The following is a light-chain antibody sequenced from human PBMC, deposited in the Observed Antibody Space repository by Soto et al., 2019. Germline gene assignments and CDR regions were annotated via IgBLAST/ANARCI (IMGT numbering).Light chain of an antibody. CDR2: NTF. CDR3: HPYGGSPFT. Sequence: EIVLTQSPGTLSLSPGDRATLSCRASQSFSTSYLAWYQHKPGQAPSLLIYNTFTRATGIPDRFSGSGSGTDFTRTISRLEPEDYAVYYCHPYGGSPFTFGPGTKVDIK. V-gene: IGKV3-20*01. J-gene: IGKJ3*01. CDR1: QSFSTSY.